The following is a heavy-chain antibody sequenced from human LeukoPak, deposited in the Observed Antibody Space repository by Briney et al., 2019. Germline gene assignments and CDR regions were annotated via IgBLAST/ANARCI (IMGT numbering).Heavy chain of an antibody. CDR1: GGSISSYY. CDR3: ARLIRGYYLDY. CDR2: IYYSGST. D-gene: IGHD3-22*01. J-gene: IGHJ4*02. V-gene: IGHV4-59*01. Sequence: SETLSLTRTVSGGSISSYYWSWIRQPPGKGLEWIGYIYYSGSTNYNPSLKSRVTISVDASKNQFSLKLSSVTAADTAVYYCARLIRGYYLDYWGQGTLVTVSS.